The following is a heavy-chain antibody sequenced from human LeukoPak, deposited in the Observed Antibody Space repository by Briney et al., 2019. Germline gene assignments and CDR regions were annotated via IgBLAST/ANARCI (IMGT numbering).Heavy chain of an antibody. CDR1: GFTFSIYS. V-gene: IGHV3-21*04. D-gene: IGHD2-2*01. Sequence: GGSLRLSCAASGFTFSIYSMDWVRQAPGKGLEWVSSISSSGSYIYYADSLKGRFTISRDNAKNSLYLQMNSLKAEDTALYYCARVSSTSSHFDNWGQGTLVTVSS. J-gene: IGHJ5*02. CDR3: ARVSSTSSHFDN. CDR2: ISSSGSYI.